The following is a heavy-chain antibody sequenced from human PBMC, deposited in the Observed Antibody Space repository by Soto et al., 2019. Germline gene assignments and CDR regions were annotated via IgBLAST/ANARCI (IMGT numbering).Heavy chain of an antibody. Sequence: SETLSLTWAVYGGSFSGYYWSWVRQPPGKGLEWIGEINHSGSTNYNPSLKSRVTISVDTSKNQFSLKLSSVTAADTAVYYCARETVAGNNYWGQGTLITVSS. CDR3: ARETVAGNNY. CDR1: GGSFSGYY. J-gene: IGHJ4*02. V-gene: IGHV4-34*01. D-gene: IGHD6-19*01. CDR2: INHSGST.